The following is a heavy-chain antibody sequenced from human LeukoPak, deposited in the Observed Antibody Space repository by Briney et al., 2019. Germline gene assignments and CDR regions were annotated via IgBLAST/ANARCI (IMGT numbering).Heavy chain of an antibody. CDR2: IYTSGST. CDR3: ARDWIPYSPGDYYYYYLDV. CDR1: GGSLSSYY. Sequence: SETLSLTCTVSGGSLSSYYWSWIRQPAGKGLEWIGRIYTSGSTNYNPSLKSRVTMSVDTSTNQFSLKLSTVTAADTAVYYCARDWIPYSPGDYYYYYLDVWGKGTTVTVSS. J-gene: IGHJ6*03. D-gene: IGHD5-18*01. V-gene: IGHV4-4*07.